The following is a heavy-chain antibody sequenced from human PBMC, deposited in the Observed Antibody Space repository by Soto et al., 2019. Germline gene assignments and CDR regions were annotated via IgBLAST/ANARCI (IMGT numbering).Heavy chain of an antibody. J-gene: IGHJ3*02. V-gene: IGHV6-1*01. CDR3: ARGVHSTFDI. CDR2: TYYRSKWYN. CDR1: GDSVSSNGVA. D-gene: IGHD5-18*01. Sequence: SETLSLTCAISGDSVSSNGVAWNWIRLSPSRGLEWLGRTYYRSKWYNEYALSVESRVTISPDTSKNQFSLQLSSVTPEDTAVYYCARGVHSTFDIWGQGTTVT.